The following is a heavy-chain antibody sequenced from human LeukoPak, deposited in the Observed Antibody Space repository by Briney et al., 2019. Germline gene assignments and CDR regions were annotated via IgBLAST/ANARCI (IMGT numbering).Heavy chain of an antibody. V-gene: IGHV3-7*01. J-gene: IGHJ5*02. CDR1: GFTFSSYW. CDR2: IKHDGGEK. CDR3: ARDRDLWFDP. Sequence: GGSLRLSCAASGFTFSSYWMSWVRQAPGKGLEWVSNIKHDGGEKYYVDSVKGRFTISRDNAKNSLYLQMNSLRAEDTAVYYCARDRDLWFDPWGQGTLVTVSS. D-gene: IGHD5-24*01.